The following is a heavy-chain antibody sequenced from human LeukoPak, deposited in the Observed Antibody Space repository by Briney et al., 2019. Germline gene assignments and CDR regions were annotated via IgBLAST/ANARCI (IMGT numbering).Heavy chain of an antibody. V-gene: IGHV4-39*07. D-gene: IGHD5-18*01. CDR2: IYYSGST. CDR1: GGSISSSSYY. Sequence: SETLSLTCTVSGGSISSSSYYWGWIRQPPGKGLEWIGSIYYSGSTYYNPSLKSRVTISVDTSKNQFSLKLSSVTAADTAVYYCAREAPDSYGFGYYFDYWGQGTLVTVSS. CDR3: AREAPDSYGFGYYFDY. J-gene: IGHJ4*02.